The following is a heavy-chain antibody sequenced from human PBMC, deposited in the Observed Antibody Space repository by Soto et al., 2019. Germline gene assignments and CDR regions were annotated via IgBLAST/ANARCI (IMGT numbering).Heavy chain of an antibody. Sequence: PGGSLRLSCAASGFTVSSNYMSWVRQAPGKGLEWVSVIYSGGSTYYADSVKGRFTISRDNSKNTLYLQMNSLRAEDTAVYYCARDYVGIPPHPTAYGMDVWGQGTTGTVSS. CDR3: ARDYVGIPPHPTAYGMDV. D-gene: IGHD2-21*01. V-gene: IGHV3-53*01. CDR1: GFTVSSNY. J-gene: IGHJ6*02. CDR2: IYSGGST.